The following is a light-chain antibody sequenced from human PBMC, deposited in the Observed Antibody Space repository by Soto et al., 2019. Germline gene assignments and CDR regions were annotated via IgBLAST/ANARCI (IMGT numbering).Light chain of an antibody. CDR1: QSVSSY. CDR2: DAS. J-gene: IGKJ5*01. CDR3: QQRSNWLTT. V-gene: IGKV3-11*01. Sequence: IVLTQSPATLSLSPGERATLSCRASQSVSSYLAWYQQKPGQAPRLLIYDASNRATGIPARFSGSGSGTDFTLTISSLEPEDFAVYYCQQRSNWLTTCGQGTRLEIK.